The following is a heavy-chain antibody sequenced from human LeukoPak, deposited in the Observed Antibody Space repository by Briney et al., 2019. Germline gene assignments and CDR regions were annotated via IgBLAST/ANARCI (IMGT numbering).Heavy chain of an antibody. Sequence: SETLSLTCAVYGGSFSGYFWSWIRQPPGKGLEWIGEINHSGSTNYNPSLKSRVTISVDTSKNQFSLKLSSVTAADTAVYYCARGTMTTVTYYFDYWGQGTLVSVPS. D-gene: IGHD4-17*01. CDR3: ARGTMTTVTYYFDY. CDR1: GGSFSGYF. J-gene: IGHJ4*02. V-gene: IGHV4-34*01. CDR2: INHSGST.